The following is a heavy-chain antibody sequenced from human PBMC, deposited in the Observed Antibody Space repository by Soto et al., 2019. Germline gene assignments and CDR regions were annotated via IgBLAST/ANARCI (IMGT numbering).Heavy chain of an antibody. CDR3: AREAGSADH. D-gene: IGHD6-13*01. V-gene: IGHV4-34*01. CDR1: GGSFSGYY. CDR2: INHSGST. J-gene: IGHJ4*02. Sequence: SETLSLTYADYGGSFSGYYWSWIRQPPGKGLEWIGEINHSGSTNYNPSLKSRVTISVDTSKNQFSLKLSSVTAADTAVYYCAREAGSADHWGQGTLVTVSS.